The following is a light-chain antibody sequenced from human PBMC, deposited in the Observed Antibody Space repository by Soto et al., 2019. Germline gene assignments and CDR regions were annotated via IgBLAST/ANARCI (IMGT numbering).Light chain of an antibody. CDR1: RSVDSN. V-gene: IGKV3-15*01. Sequence: EMVMTQSPATLSVSPGDTATLSCMTSRSVDSNLAWYQQRPGQAPRLLIYSSSTRATGVPARFSGSGSGTQFTLTISSLQSEEFAVYYCQQGDTFGQGTKVEIK. CDR3: QQGDT. J-gene: IGKJ1*01. CDR2: SSS.